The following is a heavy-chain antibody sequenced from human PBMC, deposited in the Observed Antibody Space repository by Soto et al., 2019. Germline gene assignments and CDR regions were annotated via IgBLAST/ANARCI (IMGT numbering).Heavy chain of an antibody. J-gene: IGHJ4*02. CDR1: VFTFNDYA. CDR2: ISGSGGHS. D-gene: IGHD6-13*01. V-gene: IGHV3-23*01. Sequence: GGALRLSCAASVFTFNDYAVAWVRQAPGKGLEWVSSISGSGGHSSYADSVKGRFTISRDSVKNMLSLDMSDLRAEDTAVYYCAKDCRRLAVSGSAFDSWGQGALVTVSS. CDR3: AKDCRRLAVSGSAFDS.